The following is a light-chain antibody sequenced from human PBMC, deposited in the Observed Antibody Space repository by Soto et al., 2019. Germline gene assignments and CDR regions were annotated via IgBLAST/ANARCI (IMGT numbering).Light chain of an antibody. CDR3: QQYYDPPRT. CDR1: QSVLYSSNNKNY. Sequence: DIVMTQSPDSLSVSLGERATINCKSSQSVLYSSNNKNYLAWYQQKPGQPPKLLIFWASTRESGVPDRFSGSGSGTDFTLTISSLQAEDVAVYHWQQYYDPPRTFGQGTKVDI. J-gene: IGKJ1*01. V-gene: IGKV4-1*01. CDR2: WAS.